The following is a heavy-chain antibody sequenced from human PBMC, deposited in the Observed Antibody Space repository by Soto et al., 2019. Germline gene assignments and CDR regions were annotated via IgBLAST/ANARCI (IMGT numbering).Heavy chain of an antibody. CDR2: ISTYNGNT. D-gene: IGHD5-18*01. J-gene: IGHJ5*02. V-gene: IGHV1-18*01. CDR3: AREGRGTARVFTAGAWFDP. Sequence: ASVKVSCKASGYTFTSYGISWVRQAPGQGLEWMGWISTYNGNTNYAQKLQGRVTMTTDTSTSTAYMELRSLRSDDTAVYYCAREGRGTARVFTAGAWFDPWGKETLATV. CDR1: GYTFTSYG.